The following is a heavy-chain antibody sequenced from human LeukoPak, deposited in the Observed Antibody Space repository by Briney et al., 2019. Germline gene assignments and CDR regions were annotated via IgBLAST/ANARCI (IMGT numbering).Heavy chain of an antibody. Sequence: SETLSLTCTVSGGSISSTSYYWGWIRQPPGKGLEYIGSIYYSGNTYYNPSLKSRVTISVDTSKNQFSLKLSSVTAADTAVYYCARTRYYYNSRSYGAPYYFDYWGQGTLVTVSS. CDR1: GGSISSTSYY. J-gene: IGHJ4*02. V-gene: IGHV4-39*01. CDR2: IYYSGNT. CDR3: ARTRYYYNSRSYGAPYYFDY. D-gene: IGHD3-10*01.